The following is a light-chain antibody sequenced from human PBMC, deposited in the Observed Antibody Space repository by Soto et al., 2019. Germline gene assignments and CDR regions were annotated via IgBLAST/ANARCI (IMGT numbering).Light chain of an antibody. CDR1: QSVLYSTTNRNS. Sequence: DNVLTQSPDSLAVPLGERASFNCTTSQSVLYSTTNRNSLAWYQQKPGQSPKLLIQWADTRQDGVPERFSGSGSRTDFPLPITSLQAEAVPLYYRQHYYRAHFTFGHGTRVEIK. CDR2: WAD. CDR3: QHYYRAHFT. V-gene: IGKV4-1*01. J-gene: IGKJ3*01.